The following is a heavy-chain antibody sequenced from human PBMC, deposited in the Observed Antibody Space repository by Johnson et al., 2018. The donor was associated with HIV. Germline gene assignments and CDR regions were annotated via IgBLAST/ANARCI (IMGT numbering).Heavy chain of an antibody. Sequence: VESGGGLVQPGRSLRLSCAASGSTFDDYAMHWVRQAPGTGLEWVSGISWNSGSIGYADSVKGRFTISRDNAKNSLYLQMNSLRAEDTALYYCARSRWADDAFDGWGQGTMVTVSS. CDR3: ARSRWADDAFDG. CDR1: GSTFDDYA. D-gene: IGHD1-26*01. V-gene: IGHV3-9*01. CDR2: ISWNSGSI. J-gene: IGHJ3*01.